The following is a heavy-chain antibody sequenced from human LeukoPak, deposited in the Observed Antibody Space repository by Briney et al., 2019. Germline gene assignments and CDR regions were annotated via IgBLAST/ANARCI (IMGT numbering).Heavy chain of an antibody. V-gene: IGHV3-23*01. CDR1: GFTFSSYA. D-gene: IGHD1/OR15-1a*01. Sequence: GGSLRLSCAASGFTFSSYAMSWVRQAPGKGLEWVSAISGSGGSTYYADSVKGRFTISRDNSKNTLYLQMNSLRAEDTAVYYSANLTRAVPVHDVFVIWGQRTLVTLSS. CDR3: ANLTRAVPVHDVFVI. J-gene: IGHJ3*02. CDR2: ISGSGGST.